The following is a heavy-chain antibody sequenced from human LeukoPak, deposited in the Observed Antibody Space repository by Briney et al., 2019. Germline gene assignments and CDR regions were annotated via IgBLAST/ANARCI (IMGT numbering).Heavy chain of an antibody. CDR1: GFTFSSYG. D-gene: IGHD4-17*01. Sequence: GGSLRLSCAASGFTFSSYGMHWVRQAPGKGLEWVAFIRYDGSNKYYADSVKGRFTISRDNSKNTLYLQMNSLRSDDTAVYYCARDLAQGDYGDYDRDNWFDHWGQGTLVTVSS. CDR2: IRYDGSNK. J-gene: IGHJ5*02. V-gene: IGHV3-30*02. CDR3: ARDLAQGDYGDYDRDNWFDH.